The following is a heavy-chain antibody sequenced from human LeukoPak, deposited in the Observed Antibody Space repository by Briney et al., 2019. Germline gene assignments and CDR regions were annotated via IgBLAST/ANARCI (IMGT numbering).Heavy chain of an antibody. CDR3: TSRTYYYDSSGYYHFDY. J-gene: IGHJ4*02. D-gene: IGHD3-22*01. CDR2: IRSKAYGGTT. CDR1: GFTFGDYA. V-gene: IGHV3-49*04. Sequence: GGSLRLSCTASGFTFGDYAMSWVRQAPGKGREWVGFIRSKAYGGTTEYAASVKGRFTISRDDSKSIAYLQMNSLKTEDTAVYYCTSRTYYYDSSGYYHFDYWGQGTLVTVSS.